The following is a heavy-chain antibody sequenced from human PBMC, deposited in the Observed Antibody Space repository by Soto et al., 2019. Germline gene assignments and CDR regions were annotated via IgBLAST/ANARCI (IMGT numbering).Heavy chain of an antibody. CDR2: INYSEST. Sequence: QVQLQQWGAGALKPSETLSLSCAVSGGSFSGYFWSWIRQPPGKGLEWIGEINYSESTNYNPSLKSRVTRSVDTSTKQFSLNLSSVTAADTAVYYCARGRRDMGRRLIISNWFDSWAQGTMVTVSS. CDR3: ARGRRDMGRRLIISNWFDS. V-gene: IGHV4-34*01. D-gene: IGHD3-10*01. J-gene: IGHJ5*01. CDR1: GGSFSGYF.